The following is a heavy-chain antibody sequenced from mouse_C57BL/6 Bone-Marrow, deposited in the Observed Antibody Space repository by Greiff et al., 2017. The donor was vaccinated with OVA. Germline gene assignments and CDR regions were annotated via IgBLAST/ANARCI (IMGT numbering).Heavy chain of an antibody. V-gene: IGHV5-4*01. D-gene: IGHD1-1*01. CDR3: ARDTVITTVVATRYYFDY. Sequence: EVKVVESGGGLVKPGGSLKLSCAASGFTFSSYAMSWVRQTPEKRLEWVATLSDGGSYTYYPDNVKGRFTIARDNAKNNLYLQMSHLKSEDTAMYYCARDTVITTVVATRYYFDYWGQGTTLTVSS. CDR2: LSDGGSYT. J-gene: IGHJ2*01. CDR1: GFTFSSYA.